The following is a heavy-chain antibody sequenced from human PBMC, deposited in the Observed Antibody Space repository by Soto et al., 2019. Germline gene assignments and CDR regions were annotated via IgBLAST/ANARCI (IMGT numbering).Heavy chain of an antibody. CDR1: GFDLNDFG. Sequence: QPGGSLRLSCAASGFDLNDFGIHWVRQAPGKGLEWVAHIWYDGKRKNYVDSVKGRFTVSRDSSNNTVYLQMNSLRVEDTAVYYCAKENTPPYFDSWGQGALVTVSS. CDR2: IWYDGKRK. J-gene: IGHJ4*02. CDR3: AKENTPPYFDS. V-gene: IGHV3-33*06. D-gene: IGHD2-15*01.